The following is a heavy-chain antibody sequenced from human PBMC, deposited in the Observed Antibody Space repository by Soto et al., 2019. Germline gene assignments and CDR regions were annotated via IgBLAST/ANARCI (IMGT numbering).Heavy chain of an antibody. Sequence: QVQLVESGGGVVQPGRSLRLSCAASGFTFSSYAMHWVRQAPGKGLEWVAVISYDGSNKYYADSVKGRFTISRDNSKNTLYLQMNSLRAEDTAVYYCARALPDIVVVPAAISRGYYYYGMDVWGQGTTVTVSS. J-gene: IGHJ6*02. V-gene: IGHV3-30-3*01. CDR1: GFTFSSYA. CDR3: ARALPDIVVVPAAISRGYYYYGMDV. CDR2: ISYDGSNK. D-gene: IGHD2-2*02.